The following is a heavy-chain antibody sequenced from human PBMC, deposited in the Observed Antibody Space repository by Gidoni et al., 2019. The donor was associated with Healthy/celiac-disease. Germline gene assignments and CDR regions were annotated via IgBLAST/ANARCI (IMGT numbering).Heavy chain of an antibody. J-gene: IGHJ6*02. CDR3: AKGTDYYDSSGYYYYYYGMDV. CDR2: ISGSGGST. CDR1: GFTFSSYA. V-gene: IGHV3-23*01. Sequence: EVQLLESGGGLVQPGGSLRLSCAASGFTFSSYAISWVRQAPGKGLEWVSAISGSGGSTYYADSVKGRFNISRDNSKNTLYLQMNSLRAEDTAVYYCAKGTDYYDSSGYYYYYYGMDVWGQGTTVTVSS. D-gene: IGHD3-22*01.